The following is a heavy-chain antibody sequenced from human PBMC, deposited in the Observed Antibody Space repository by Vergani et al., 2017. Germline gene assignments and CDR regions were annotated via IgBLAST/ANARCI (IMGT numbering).Heavy chain of an antibody. Sequence: QVQLVQSGAEVKKPGSSVKVSCKASGGTFSSYAISWVRQAPGQGLEWMGRIIPILGIANYAQKFQGRVTITADKSTSTAYMELSSLRSEDTAVYYCARPVYGGKLGADAFDIWGQGTMVTVSS. D-gene: IGHD4-23*01. J-gene: IGHJ3*02. CDR3: ARPVYGGKLGADAFDI. V-gene: IGHV1-69*04. CDR2: IIPILGIA. CDR1: GGTFSSYA.